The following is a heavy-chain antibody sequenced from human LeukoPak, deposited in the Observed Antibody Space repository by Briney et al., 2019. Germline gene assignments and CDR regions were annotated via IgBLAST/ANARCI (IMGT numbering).Heavy chain of an antibody. CDR1: GFTFSNYW. CDR3: AKLCGGGSFGGFDAFDI. V-gene: IGHV3-30*18. Sequence: PGGSLRLSCAASGFTFSNYWMHWVRQAPGKGLVWVAVISYDGSNKYYADSVKGRFTISRDNSKNTLYLQMNSLRAEDTAVYYCAKLCGGGSFGGFDAFDIWGQGTMVTVSS. D-gene: IGHD2-15*01. CDR2: ISYDGSNK. J-gene: IGHJ3*02.